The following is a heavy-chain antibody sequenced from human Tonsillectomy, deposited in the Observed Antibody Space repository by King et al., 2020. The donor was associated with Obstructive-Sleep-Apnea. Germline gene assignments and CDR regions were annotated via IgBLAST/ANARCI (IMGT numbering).Heavy chain of an antibody. Sequence: QLVQSGAEVKKPGASVKVSCKASGYTFTSYDINWVRQATGQGLEWMGWLSPNSGNTGYAQKFQGRVTMTRNTSISTAYMELSSLRSEDTAVYYCVIHWGSSAAFDYWGQGTLVTVSS. CDR1: GYTFTSYD. CDR3: VIHWGSSAAFDY. V-gene: IGHV1-8*01. CDR2: LSPNSGNT. D-gene: IGHD7-27*01. J-gene: IGHJ4*02.